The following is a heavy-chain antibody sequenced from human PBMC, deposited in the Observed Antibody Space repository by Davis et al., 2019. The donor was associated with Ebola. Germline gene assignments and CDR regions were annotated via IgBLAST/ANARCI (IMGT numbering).Heavy chain of an antibody. V-gene: IGHV1-58*02. CDR1: GYTFTSYG. Sequence: AASVKVSCKASGYTFTSYGISWVRQAPGQRLEWIGWIVVGSANTNYAQKFQGRVTITRDMSTSTSYLDLSNLRSEDTAVYYCAASAGTVGKFGYWGQGTLVTVSS. D-gene: IGHD1-14*01. CDR3: AASAGTVGKFGY. J-gene: IGHJ4*01. CDR2: IVVGSANT.